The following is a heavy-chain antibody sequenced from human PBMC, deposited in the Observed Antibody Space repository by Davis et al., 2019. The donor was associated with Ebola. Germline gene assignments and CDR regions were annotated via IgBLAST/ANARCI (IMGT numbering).Heavy chain of an antibody. Sequence: AASVKVSCKTSGGTFTNYAVNWVRQAPGQGLEWMGRIIPVVDTKDYAQKFQGRVTMTTDTSTTTTYMDLRSLRSDDTAVYFCARVSRRRTNVESIFYYYGLDVWGQGTTVTVSS. J-gene: IGHJ6*02. CDR1: GGTFTNYA. D-gene: IGHD1/OR15-1a*01. V-gene: IGHV1-69*04. CDR3: ARVSRRRTNVESIFYYYGLDV. CDR2: IIPVVDTK.